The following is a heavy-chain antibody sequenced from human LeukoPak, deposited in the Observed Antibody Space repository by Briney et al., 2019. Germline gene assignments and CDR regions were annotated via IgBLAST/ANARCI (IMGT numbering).Heavy chain of an antibody. CDR3: AKDLHIVVVTAILDY. CDR2: ISGSGGST. V-gene: IGHV3-23*01. Sequence: GGSLRLSCAASRFTFSSYTMSWLRQAPGKGLEGVSAISGSGGSTYYADSVKGRFTISRDNSKNTLYLQMNSLRAEDTAVYYCAKDLHIVVVTAILDYWGQGTLVTVSS. CDR1: RFTFSSYT. D-gene: IGHD2-21*02. J-gene: IGHJ4*02.